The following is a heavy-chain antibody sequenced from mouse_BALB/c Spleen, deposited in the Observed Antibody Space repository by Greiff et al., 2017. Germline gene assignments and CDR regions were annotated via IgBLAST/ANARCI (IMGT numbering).Heavy chain of an antibody. J-gene: IGHJ1*01. Sequence: QVQLQQSGPGLVQPSQSLSITCTVSGFSLTSYGVHWVRQSPGKGLEWLGVIWSGGSTDYNAAFISRLSISKDNSKSQVFFKMNSLQTDDTAIYYCVRDRNYYYGSSYWYVDVWGAGTTVTVSS. CDR3: VRDRNYYYGSSYWYVDV. CDR1: GFSLTSYG. CDR2: IWSGGST. V-gene: IGHV2-2*01. D-gene: IGHD1-1*01.